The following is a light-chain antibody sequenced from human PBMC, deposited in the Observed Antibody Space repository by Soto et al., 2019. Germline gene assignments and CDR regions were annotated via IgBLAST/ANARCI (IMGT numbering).Light chain of an antibody. V-gene: IGKV1-39*01. CDR1: QSTSSY. CDR3: QQSYSTLGLT. CDR2: AAS. Sequence: DIQMTQSPSSLSASVGDRVTITCRASQSTSSYLNWYQQIPGKAPKLLIYAASNLQSGVPSRFSGSGSGTDFTLTISSLQPEDFATYYCQQSYSTLGLTFGGGTKVEIK. J-gene: IGKJ4*01.